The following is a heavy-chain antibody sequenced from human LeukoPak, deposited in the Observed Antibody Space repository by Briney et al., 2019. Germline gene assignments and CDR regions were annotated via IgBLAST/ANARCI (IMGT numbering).Heavy chain of an antibody. Sequence: ASVKVSCKVSGYTLTELSMHWVRQAPGKGLEWMGGFDPEDGETIYAQKFQGRVTMTEDTSTDTAYMELSSLRSEDTAVYYCATFRGSYFAFDIWGQGTMVTVSS. J-gene: IGHJ3*02. CDR1: GYTLTELS. D-gene: IGHD1-26*01. CDR2: FDPEDGET. CDR3: ATFRGSYFAFDI. V-gene: IGHV1-24*01.